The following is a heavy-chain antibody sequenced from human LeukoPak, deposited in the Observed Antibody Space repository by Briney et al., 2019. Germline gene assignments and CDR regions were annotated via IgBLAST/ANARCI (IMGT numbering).Heavy chain of an antibody. J-gene: IGHJ4*02. CDR3: ASPRFGAYSSGWYASPLSFDY. CDR1: GGSISSSSYY. Sequence: SETLSLTCTVSGGSISSSSYYWGWIRQPPGKGLEWIGSIYYSGSTYYNPSLKSRVTISVDTSTNQFSLKLSSVTAADTALYYCASPRFGAYSSGWYASPLSFDYWGQGTLVTVSS. D-gene: IGHD6-19*01. V-gene: IGHV4-39*01. CDR2: IYYSGST.